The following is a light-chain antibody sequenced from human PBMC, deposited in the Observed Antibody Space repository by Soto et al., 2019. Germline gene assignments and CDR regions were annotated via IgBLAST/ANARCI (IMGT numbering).Light chain of an antibody. CDR1: QSISSSY. CDR2: GAS. CDR3: QQCGSSST. J-gene: IGKJ2*01. Sequence: EIVLTQSPGTLSLSPGERATLSCRTSQSISSSYLAWYQQKPGQAPRLLIYGASRRATGIPDRFSGSGAATDFTLTISRLEPEDFAVYYCQQCGSSSTFGQGTRLEIK. V-gene: IGKV3-20*01.